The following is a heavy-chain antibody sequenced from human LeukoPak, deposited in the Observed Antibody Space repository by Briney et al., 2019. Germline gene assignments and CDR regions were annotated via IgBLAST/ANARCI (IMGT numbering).Heavy chain of an antibody. CDR2: ISGSSSSSDGGAI. CDR1: GFTFSTYS. V-gene: IGHV3-48*01. Sequence: GGSLRLSCTASGFTFSTYSMNWVRQAPGRGLEWVSYISGSSSSSDGGAIQYADSVKGRFTISRDNSKNTLYLQMKGLRAEDTAVYYCATDCGGDCYGEFDHWGQGTLVTVSS. CDR3: ATDCGGDCYGEFDH. D-gene: IGHD2-21*02. J-gene: IGHJ4*02.